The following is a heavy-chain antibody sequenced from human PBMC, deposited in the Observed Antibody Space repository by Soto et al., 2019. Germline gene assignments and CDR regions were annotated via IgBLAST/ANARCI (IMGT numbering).Heavy chain of an antibody. V-gene: IGHV1-69*08. Sequence: QVQLVQSGAEVKKPGSSVKVSCKASGGTFSSYTISWVRQAPGQGLEWMGRIIPILDIANYAQKFQGRVTITVDKSTSTAYMELSSLRSEDTAVYYCARDHIGIVALWGQGTLVTVSS. CDR3: ARDHIGIVAL. CDR1: GGTFSSYT. J-gene: IGHJ4*02. CDR2: IIPILDIA. D-gene: IGHD1-26*01.